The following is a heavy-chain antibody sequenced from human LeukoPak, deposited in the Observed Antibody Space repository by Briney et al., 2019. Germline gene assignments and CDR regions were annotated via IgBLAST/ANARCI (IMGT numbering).Heavy chain of an antibody. V-gene: IGHV3-7*01. CDR3: ARDYYDSSAYYVSYFDY. Sequence: GSLRLSCAASGFTFSNYAMTWVRQAPGKGLEWVANIKQDGSDKYYVDSLKGRFTISRDNAKNSLFLQMNSLRAEDTAVYYCARDYYDSSAYYVSYFDYWGQGTLVTVSS. CDR1: GFTFSNYA. J-gene: IGHJ4*02. D-gene: IGHD3-22*01. CDR2: IKQDGSDK.